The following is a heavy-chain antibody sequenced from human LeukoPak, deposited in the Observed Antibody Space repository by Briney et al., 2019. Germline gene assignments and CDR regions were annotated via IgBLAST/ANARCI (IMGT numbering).Heavy chain of an antibody. CDR3: ARGARGSGTASDY. CDR1: GFTVSSNY. CDR2: IYSGGST. V-gene: IGHV3-53*01. D-gene: IGHD3-10*01. J-gene: IGHJ4*02. Sequence: GGSLRLSCAASGFTVSSNYMSWVRQAPGKGLEWVSVIYSGGSTYYADSVKGRFTISRDNAKNTLHLQMNSLRAEDTAVYYCARGARGSGTASDYWGQGTLVTVSS.